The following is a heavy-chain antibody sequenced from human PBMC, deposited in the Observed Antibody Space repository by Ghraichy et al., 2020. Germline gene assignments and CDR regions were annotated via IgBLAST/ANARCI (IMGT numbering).Heavy chain of an antibody. CDR1: GGSFSGYY. D-gene: IGHD6-19*01. CDR3: ARIAAVAGYWYFDL. J-gene: IGHJ2*01. CDR2: INHSGST. Sequence: SETLSLTCAVYGGSFSGYYWSWIRQPPGKGLEWIGEINHSGSTNYNPSLKSRVTISVDTSKNQFSLKLSSVTAADTAVYYCARIAAVAGYWYFDLWGRGTLVTVSS. V-gene: IGHV4-34*01.